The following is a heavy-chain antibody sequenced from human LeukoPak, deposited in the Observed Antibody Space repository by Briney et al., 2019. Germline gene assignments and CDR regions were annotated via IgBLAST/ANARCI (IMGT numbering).Heavy chain of an antibody. J-gene: IGHJ6*03. CDR2: IYYSGST. CDR1: GDSIASTIYY. Sequence: SETLSLTCSVSGDSIASTIYYWGWIRQPPGKGLEWIGNIYYSGSTYYTPSLKSRVIISIDTSKNQFSLKVAAVTAADTAVYYCARARGYSSSPRYYYYYMDVWGKGTTVTVSS. D-gene: IGHD6-6*01. V-gene: IGHV4-39*07. CDR3: ARARGYSSSPRYYYYYMDV.